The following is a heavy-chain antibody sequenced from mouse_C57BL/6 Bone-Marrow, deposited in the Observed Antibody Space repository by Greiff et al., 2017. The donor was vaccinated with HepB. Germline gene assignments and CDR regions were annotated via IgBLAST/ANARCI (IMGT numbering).Heavy chain of an antibody. CDR1: GYTFTSYW. CDR2: INPSNGGT. D-gene: IGHD1-1*01. J-gene: IGHJ4*01. Sequence: QVQLKEPGTELVKPGASVKLSCKASGYTFTSYWMHWVKQRPGQGLEWIGNINPSNGGTNYNEKFKSKATLTVDKSSSTAYMQLSSLTSEDSAVYYCARYYGSSSYAMDYWGQGTSVTVSS. V-gene: IGHV1-53*01. CDR3: ARYYGSSSYAMDY.